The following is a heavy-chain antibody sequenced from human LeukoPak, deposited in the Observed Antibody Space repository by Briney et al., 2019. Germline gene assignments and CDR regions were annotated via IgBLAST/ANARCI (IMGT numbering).Heavy chain of an antibody. V-gene: IGHV1-18*04. CDR3: ARGCSSTSCYNHDAFDI. CDR1: GYTFTGYY. D-gene: IGHD2-2*02. CDR2: ISAYNGNT. Sequence: ASVKVSCKASGYTFTGYYMHWVRQAPGQGLEWMGWISAYNGNTNYAQKLQGRVTMTTDTSTSTAYMELRSLRSDDTAVYYCARGCSSTSCYNHDAFDIWGQGTMVTVSS. J-gene: IGHJ3*02.